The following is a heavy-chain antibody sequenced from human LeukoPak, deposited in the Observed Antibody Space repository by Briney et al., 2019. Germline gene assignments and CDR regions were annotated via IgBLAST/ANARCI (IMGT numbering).Heavy chain of an antibody. CDR1: GYTFTGNY. J-gene: IGHJ4*02. CDR3: AKMDPLWSDYYPSDY. Sequence: ASVKVSCKASGYTFTGNYMHWVRQAPGQGLEWMGWINSNSGGTNYAQKFQGRVTMTRDTSISTAYMELNRLTSDDTAVYYCAKMDPLWSDYYPSDYGGQGPLVTVSS. D-gene: IGHD3-3*01. CDR2: INSNSGGT. V-gene: IGHV1-2*02.